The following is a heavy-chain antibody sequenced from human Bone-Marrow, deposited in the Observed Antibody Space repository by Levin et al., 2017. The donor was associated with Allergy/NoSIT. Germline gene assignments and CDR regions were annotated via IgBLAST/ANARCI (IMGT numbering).Heavy chain of an antibody. Sequence: GESLKISCTASGFTFGDYAMSWFRQAPGKGLEWVGFIRSKAYGGTTEYAASVKGRFTISRDDSKSIAYLQMNSLKTEDTAVYYCRVTIFGVVTNNWFDPWGQGTLVTVSS. CDR1: GFTFGDYA. J-gene: IGHJ5*02. CDR2: IRSKAYGGTT. CDR3: RVTIFGVVTNNWFDP. D-gene: IGHD3-3*01. V-gene: IGHV3-49*03.